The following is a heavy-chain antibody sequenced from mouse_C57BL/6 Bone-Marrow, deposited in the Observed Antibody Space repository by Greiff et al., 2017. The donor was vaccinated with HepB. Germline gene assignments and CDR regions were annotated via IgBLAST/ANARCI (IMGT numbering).Heavy chain of an antibody. CDR2: INPGSGGT. CDR1: GYAFTNYL. Sequence: VKLQQSGAELVRPGTSVKVSCKASGYAFTNYLIEWVKQRPGQGLEWIGVINPGSGGTNYNEKFKGKATLTADKSSSTAYMQLSSLTSEDSAVYFCARGAITTVVAYWYFDVWGTGTTVTVSS. CDR3: ARGAITTVVAYWYFDV. J-gene: IGHJ1*03. V-gene: IGHV1-54*01. D-gene: IGHD1-1*01.